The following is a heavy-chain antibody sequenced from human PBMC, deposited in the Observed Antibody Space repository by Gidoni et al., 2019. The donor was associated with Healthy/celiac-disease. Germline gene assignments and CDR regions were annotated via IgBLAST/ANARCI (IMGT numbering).Heavy chain of an antibody. V-gene: IGHV4-38-2*02. CDR1: GYSISSGYY. CDR2: IYHSGST. CDR3: ARAGEATVTNWFDP. Sequence: QVQLQESGPGLVKPLETLSLTCTVSGYSISSGYYWGWIRQPPGKGLEWIGSIYHSGSTYYNPSLKSRVTISVDTSKNQFSLKLSSVTAADTAVYYCARAGEATVTNWFDPWGQGTLVTVSS. D-gene: IGHD4-17*01. J-gene: IGHJ5*02.